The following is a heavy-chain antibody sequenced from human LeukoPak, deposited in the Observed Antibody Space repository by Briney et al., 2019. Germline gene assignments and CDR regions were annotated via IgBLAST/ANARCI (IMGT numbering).Heavy chain of an antibody. CDR3: ARQRGYSSSWYRFDP. CDR2: IYPGDSDT. D-gene: IGHD6-13*01. CDR1: GYSFTSYW. Sequence: GESLEISCKGSGYSFTSYWIGWVRQMPGKGLEWMGIIYPGDSDTRYSPSFQGQVTISADKSISTAYLQWSSLKASDTAMYYCARQRGYSSSWYRFDPWGQGTLVTVSS. J-gene: IGHJ5*02. V-gene: IGHV5-51*01.